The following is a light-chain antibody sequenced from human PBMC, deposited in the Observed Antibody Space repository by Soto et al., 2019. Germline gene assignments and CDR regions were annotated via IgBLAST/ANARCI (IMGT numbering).Light chain of an antibody. V-gene: IGKV3-11*01. J-gene: IGKJ1*01. CDR3: QQYNSWPRT. CDR2: DAS. Sequence: IVLTQSPSTLSLAPGGRATLSCRASQSVSSYLAWYQQKPGQAPRLLIYDASTRATGIPARFSGSGSGTDFTLTISSLEPEDFAVYYCQQYNSWPRTFGQGTKVDIK. CDR1: QSVSSY.